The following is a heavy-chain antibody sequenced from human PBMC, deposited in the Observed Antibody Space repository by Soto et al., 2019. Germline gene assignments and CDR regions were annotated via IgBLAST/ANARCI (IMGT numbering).Heavy chain of an antibody. J-gene: IGHJ4*02. CDR1: GLRVISNY. CDR2: IYSCGST. Sequence: PGGSLRLSCATSGLRVISNYMSWVRPVPGKGLEWVSIIYSCGSTHHADSVKGRFTISRDNSKNTLWLQMNSLRAEDTAVYYCAQVPRYTVTPPDDYWGQGTLVTVSS. CDR3: AQVPRYTVTPPDDY. D-gene: IGHD4-17*01. V-gene: IGHV3-66*03.